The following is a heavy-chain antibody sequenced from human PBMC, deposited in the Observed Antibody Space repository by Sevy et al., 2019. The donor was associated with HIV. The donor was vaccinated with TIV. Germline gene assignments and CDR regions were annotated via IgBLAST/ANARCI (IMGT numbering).Heavy chain of an antibody. CDR1: GFTFSSYS. CDR3: ARDKRYSYGASDYYYYGMDV. J-gene: IGHJ6*02. V-gene: IGHV3-21*01. Sequence: GGSLRLSCAASGFTFSSYSMNWVRQAPGKGLEWVSSISSSSSYIYYAYSVKGRFTISRDNAKNSLYLKMNSLRAEDTAVYYCARDKRYSYGASDYYYYGMDVWGQGTTVTVSS. CDR2: ISSSSSYI. D-gene: IGHD5-18*01.